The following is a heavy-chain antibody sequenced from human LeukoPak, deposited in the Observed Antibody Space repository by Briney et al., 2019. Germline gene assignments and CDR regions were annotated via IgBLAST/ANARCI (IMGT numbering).Heavy chain of an antibody. CDR3: ARGSQYVLQLGWYFDL. V-gene: IGHV1-69*05. CDR1: GGTFSSYA. J-gene: IGHJ2*01. Sequence: SVKVSCKASGGTFSSYAISWVRQAPGQGLEWMGGIIPIFGTANYAQKFQGRVTITTDESTSTAYMELSSLRSEDTAVYCCARGSQYVLQLGWYFDLWGRGTLVTVSS. CDR2: IIPIFGTA. D-gene: IGHD5-24*01.